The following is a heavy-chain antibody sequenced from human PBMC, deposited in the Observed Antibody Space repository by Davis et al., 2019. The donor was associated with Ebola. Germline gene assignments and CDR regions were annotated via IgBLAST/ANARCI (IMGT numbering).Heavy chain of an antibody. V-gene: IGHV3-9*01. D-gene: IGHD6-19*01. CDR1: GFGFGDYA. Sequence: GGSLRLSCAGSGFGFGDYAMHWVRQAPGKGLEWVSGISWNSDSIVYADSVKGRFTISRDNSKNTLYLQMNSLRAEDTAVYYCARPFSSGWTMYYFDYWGQGTLVTVSS. J-gene: IGHJ4*02. CDR3: ARPFSSGWTMYYFDY. CDR2: ISWNSDSI.